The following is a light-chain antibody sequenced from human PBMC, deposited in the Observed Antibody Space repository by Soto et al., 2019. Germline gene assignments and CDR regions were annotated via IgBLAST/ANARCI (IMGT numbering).Light chain of an antibody. CDR1: QGISSA. Sequence: AIQLTQSPSSLSASVGDRVTITCRASQGISSALAWYQQKPGKAPKLLIYDASSLESGVPSRFSGSGSGTDFTLTISSLQPEDFATYYCQQFITFGQGTRLEIK. CDR2: DAS. V-gene: IGKV1-13*02. CDR3: QQFIT. J-gene: IGKJ5*01.